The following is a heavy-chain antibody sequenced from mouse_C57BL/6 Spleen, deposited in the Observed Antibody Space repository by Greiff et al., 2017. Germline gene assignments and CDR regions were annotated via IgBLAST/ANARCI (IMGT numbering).Heavy chain of an antibody. J-gene: IGHJ2*01. V-gene: IGHV5-15*01. Sequence: EVQLVESGGGLVQPGGSLKLSCAASGFTFSDYGMAWVRQAPRKGPEWVAFISNLAYSIYYADTVTGRFTISRENAKNTLYLEMSSLRSEDTAMYYCARHNYDEAYFDYWGQGTTLTVSS. CDR3: ARHNYDEAYFDY. CDR1: GFTFSDYG. CDR2: ISNLAYSI. D-gene: IGHD2-4*01.